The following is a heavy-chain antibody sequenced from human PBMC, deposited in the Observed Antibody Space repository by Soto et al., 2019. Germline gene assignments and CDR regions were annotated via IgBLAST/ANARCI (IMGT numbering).Heavy chain of an antibody. Sequence: QITLKESGPTLLKPTETLTLTCTFSGFSFTTGGVGVGWIRQPPGKALEWLALIYWNEDKLYSPSLKTRLTIPNETSKNQVVLTMANMDPVDTGTYFCARVDTAIIHDAFDIWGQGTLVTVSS. J-gene: IGHJ3*02. D-gene: IGHD5-18*01. CDR3: ARVDTAIIHDAFDI. V-gene: IGHV2-5*01. CDR2: IYWNEDK. CDR1: GFSFTTGGVG.